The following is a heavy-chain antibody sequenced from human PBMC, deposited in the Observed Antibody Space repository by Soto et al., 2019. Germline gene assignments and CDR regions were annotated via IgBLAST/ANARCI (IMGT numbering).Heavy chain of an antibody. J-gene: IGHJ6*02. CDR1: GGTFSSYA. CDR2: LIPIFGTA. Sequence: QVQLVQSGAEVKKPGSSVKVSCKASGGTFSSYAISWVRQAPGQGLEWMGGLIPIFGTANYAQKFQGRVTITADESTSSAYMELSSLSSEDMAVYYCARATDTAMDHYYYCGMDVWGQGTTVTVSS. D-gene: IGHD5-18*01. CDR3: ARATDTAMDHYYYCGMDV. V-gene: IGHV1-69*01.